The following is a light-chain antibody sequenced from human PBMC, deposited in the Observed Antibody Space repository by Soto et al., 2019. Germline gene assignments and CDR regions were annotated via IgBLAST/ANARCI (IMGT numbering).Light chain of an antibody. CDR1: SSDVGGYNY. Sequence: QSALTQPASVSGSPGQSITISCTGTSSDVGGYNYVSWYQQHPGKAPKLMIYEVRNRPSGVSHRFSGSKSGNTASLTISGLQAEDEADYYCSSYTSSSTLEVVFGGGTKLTVL. CDR2: EVR. J-gene: IGLJ2*01. V-gene: IGLV2-14*01. CDR3: SSYTSSSTLEVV.